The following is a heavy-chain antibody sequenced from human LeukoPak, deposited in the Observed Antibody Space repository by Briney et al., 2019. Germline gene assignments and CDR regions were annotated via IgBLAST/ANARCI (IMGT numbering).Heavy chain of an antibody. V-gene: IGHV1-18*01. CDR1: GYTFSNYV. CDR3: ARTMTTMTTHGELDF. Sequence: GASVKVSCKASGYTFSNYVLTWVRQAPGQGLVWMGRISTYTGNSKYAQKFQDRVTMTTDTSTSTAYMELSNLSSDDTAVYYCARTMTTMTTHGELDFWGQGTLVTVSS. CDR2: ISTYTGNS. J-gene: IGHJ4*02. D-gene: IGHD4-17*01.